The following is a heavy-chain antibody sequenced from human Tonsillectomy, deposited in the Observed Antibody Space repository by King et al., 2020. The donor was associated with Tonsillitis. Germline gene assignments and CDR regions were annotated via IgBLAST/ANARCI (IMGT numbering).Heavy chain of an antibody. Sequence: VQLVESGGGLVQPGGSLRLSCAASGFIFSSYAMSWVRQAPGKGLEWVSVIYSGGSSTYYADSVKGRFTISRDNSKNTLYLQMNSLRAEDTAVYFCAEGGGYSGYGKFDYWGQGTVVTVSS. D-gene: IGHD5-12*01. CDR3: AEGGGYSGYGKFDY. CDR2: IYSGGSST. V-gene: IGHV3-23*03. CDR1: GFIFSSYA. J-gene: IGHJ4*02.